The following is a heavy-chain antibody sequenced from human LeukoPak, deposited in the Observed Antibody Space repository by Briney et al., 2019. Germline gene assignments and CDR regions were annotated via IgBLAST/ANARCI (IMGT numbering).Heavy chain of an antibody. Sequence: SETLSLTCAVSGGSISSGDYYWSWIRQPPGKGLEWIGYIYCSGSTYYNPSLKSRVTISVDTSKNQFSLKLSSVTAADTAVYYCARDIVVVPAAIPAFDIWGQGTMVTVSS. D-gene: IGHD2-2*01. CDR2: IYCSGST. V-gene: IGHV4-30-4*01. J-gene: IGHJ3*02. CDR1: GGSISSGDYY. CDR3: ARDIVVVPAAIPAFDI.